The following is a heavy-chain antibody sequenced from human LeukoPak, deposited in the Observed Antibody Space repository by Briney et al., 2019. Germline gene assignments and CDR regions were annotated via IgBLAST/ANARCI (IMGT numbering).Heavy chain of an antibody. D-gene: IGHD6-19*01. J-gene: IGHJ5*02. CDR3: ARDKDLAVAANWFDP. CDR2: LYHTGTT. Sequence: SETLSLTCTVSGYSFSGGFFWGWIRQPPGKGLEWIGSLYHTGTTYNNPSLKSRVAMSLDTSKNQFSLKMTSVTAADTAVYYCARDKDLAVAANWFDPWGQGTLVIVSS. CDR1: GYSFSGGFF. V-gene: IGHV4-38-2*02.